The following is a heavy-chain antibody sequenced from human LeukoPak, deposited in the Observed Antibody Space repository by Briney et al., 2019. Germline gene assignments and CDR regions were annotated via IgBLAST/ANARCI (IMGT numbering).Heavy chain of an antibody. J-gene: IGHJ2*01. CDR1: GYTFTGYY. CDR3: ARDNTSGICSSTSCYIWYFDL. Sequence: ASVKVSCKASGYTFTGYYMHWVRQAPGQGLEWMGWINPNSGGTNYAQKFQGRVTMTRDTSISTAYMELSRLRSDDTAVYYYARDNTSGICSSTSCYIWYFDLWGRGTLVTVSS. V-gene: IGHV1-2*02. CDR2: INPNSGGT. D-gene: IGHD2-2*02.